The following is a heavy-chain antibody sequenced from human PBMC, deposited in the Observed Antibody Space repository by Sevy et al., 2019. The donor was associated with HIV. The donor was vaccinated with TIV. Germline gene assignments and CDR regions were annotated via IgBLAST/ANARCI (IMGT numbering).Heavy chain of an antibody. V-gene: IGHV1-18*01. CDR1: GYTFTSYG. Sequence: ASVKVSCKASGYTFTSYGISWVRQAPGQGLEWMGWISAYNGNTNYAQKLQGRVTMTTDKSTSTAYMELRSLRSDDTAVYYCARDKGSGYDSHFDYWGQGTLVTVSS. J-gene: IGHJ4*02. CDR2: ISAYNGNT. D-gene: IGHD5-12*01. CDR3: ARDKGSGYDSHFDY.